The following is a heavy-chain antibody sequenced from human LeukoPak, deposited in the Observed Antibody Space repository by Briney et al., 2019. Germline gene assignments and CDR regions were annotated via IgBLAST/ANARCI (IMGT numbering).Heavy chain of an antibody. J-gene: IGHJ6*02. CDR1: GGSISSYY. CDR3: ARTPPHYGDHGYYGMDV. CDR2: IYYSGST. V-gene: IGHV4-59*01. Sequence: PSETLSLTCTVSGGSISSYYWSWIRQPPGKGLEWIGYIYYSGSTNYNPSLKSRVTISVDTSKNQFSLKLSSVTAADTAVYYCARTPPHYGDHGYYGMDVWGQGTTVTVSS. D-gene: IGHD4-17*01.